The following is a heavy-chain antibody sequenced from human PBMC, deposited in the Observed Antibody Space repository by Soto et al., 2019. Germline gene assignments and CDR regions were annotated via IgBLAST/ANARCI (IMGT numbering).Heavy chain of an antibody. CDR2: ISAYNGNT. J-gene: IGHJ3*01. Sequence: ASVKVSCKGSGYTFTSYCIRWVRQAPGQRLEWMGWISAYNGNTKYSQKFQGRVTITRDASASTAYMELSSLRSEDTAVHYCAPSGLAVAGNWGQGTMVTVSS. D-gene: IGHD6-19*01. CDR1: GYTFTSYC. CDR3: APSGLAVAGN. V-gene: IGHV1-18*01.